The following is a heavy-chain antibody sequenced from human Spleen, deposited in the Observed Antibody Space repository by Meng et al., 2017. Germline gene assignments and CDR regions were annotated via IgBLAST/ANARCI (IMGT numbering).Heavy chain of an antibody. Sequence: EVQRLESGGGLVQPGGSLRLSCSASGVDFDLYAMAWVRQAPGKGLEWVSAISASGGSTYYVDSVKGRFTISRDSARNTLYLQMNSLRVEDTAVYYCVRDFGGLSDSWGQGTLVTVSS. D-gene: IGHD3-16*01. CDR3: VRDFGGLSDS. CDR2: ISASGGST. J-gene: IGHJ4*02. CDR1: GVDFDLYA. V-gene: IGHV3-23*01.